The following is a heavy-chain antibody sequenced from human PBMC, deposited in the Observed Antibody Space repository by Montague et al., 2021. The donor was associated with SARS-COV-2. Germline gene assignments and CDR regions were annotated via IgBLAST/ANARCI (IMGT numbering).Heavy chain of an antibody. D-gene: IGHD6-13*01. V-gene: IGHV6-1*01. CDR1: GDSVSTHSPT. J-gene: IGHJ4*02. Sequence: CAISGDSVSTHSPTWNWVRQSPSGDLEWLGRTYFRYKWYNDYAVSVKSRITINPDTSKNQFSLQLKSVTPKDTAIYFCGRVFAPAGTFDFWGQGTLVTVSS. CDR3: GRVFAPAGTFDF. CDR2: TYFRYKWYN.